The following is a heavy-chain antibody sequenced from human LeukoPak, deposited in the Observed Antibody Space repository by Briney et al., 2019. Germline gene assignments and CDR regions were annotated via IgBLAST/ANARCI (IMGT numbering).Heavy chain of an antibody. V-gene: IGHV1-24*01. Sequence: RASVKVSCKVSGYTLTELSMHWVRQVPGKGLEWMGGFDPEDGETIYAQKFQGRVTMTEDTSTDTAYMELSSLRSEDTAVCYCATGGWGYYDSSGYSIWGQGTMVTVSS. CDR1: GYTLTELS. J-gene: IGHJ3*02. CDR3: ATGGWGYYDSSGYSI. CDR2: FDPEDGET. D-gene: IGHD3-22*01.